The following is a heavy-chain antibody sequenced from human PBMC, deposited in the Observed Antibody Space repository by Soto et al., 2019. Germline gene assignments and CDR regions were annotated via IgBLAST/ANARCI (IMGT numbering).Heavy chain of an antibody. D-gene: IGHD3-3*01. V-gene: IGHV1-18*04. CDR1: GYTFTSYG. CDR2: ISAYNGNT. J-gene: IGHJ4*02. Sequence: ASVKVSCKASGYTFTSYGISCVLQSPLQGLEWMGWISAYNGNTNYAQKLQGRVTMTTDTSTSTAYMELRSLRSDDTAVYYCARDSDDFWSGYPIFDYWGQGTLVTVSS. CDR3: ARDSDDFWSGYPIFDY.